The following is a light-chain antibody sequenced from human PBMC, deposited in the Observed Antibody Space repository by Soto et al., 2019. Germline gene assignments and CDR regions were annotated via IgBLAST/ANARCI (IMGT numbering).Light chain of an antibody. J-gene: IGLJ1*01. CDR3: SSYTSSSLDV. CDR1: SSDVGGYNY. CDR2: EVS. Sequence: QSALTQPASVSGSPGQSITISCTGTSSDVGGYNYVSWYQQHPGKAPKLMIYEVSNRPSGVSNRFSGSKSGNTASLTISGLQAADEADYYCSSYTSSSLDVFGTGIKLTVL. V-gene: IGLV2-14*01.